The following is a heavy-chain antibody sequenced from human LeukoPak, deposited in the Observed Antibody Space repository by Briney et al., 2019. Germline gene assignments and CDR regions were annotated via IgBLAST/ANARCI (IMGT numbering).Heavy chain of an antibody. CDR1: GFTFSSYA. CDR3: AKDRAGTIFGRFDP. D-gene: IGHD3-3*01. J-gene: IGHJ5*02. V-gene: IGHV3-23*01. CDR2: ISGSGGST. Sequence: GGSLRLSCAAAGFTFSSYAMSWVRQAPGKGLEWISSISGSGGSTYYADSVKGRFTISRDNSKNTLYLQMNSLRAEDTAVYYCAKDRAGTIFGRFDPWGQGTLVTVSS.